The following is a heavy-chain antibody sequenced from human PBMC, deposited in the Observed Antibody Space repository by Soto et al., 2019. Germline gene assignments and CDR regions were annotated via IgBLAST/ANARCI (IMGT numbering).Heavy chain of an antibody. J-gene: IGHJ4*02. CDR3: ARDSGGALGYVDS. Sequence: PSETLSLTCSVSGGSINSGAYYWTWIRQNPEKGLEWIGYIYYTGPTYYNPSLKSRVTISVDTSKNQFSLMLNSVTAADTAVYFCARDSGGALGYVDSWRQGSPVTVSS. V-gene: IGHV4-31*03. D-gene: IGHD2-15*01. CDR2: IYYTGPT. CDR1: GGSINSGAYY.